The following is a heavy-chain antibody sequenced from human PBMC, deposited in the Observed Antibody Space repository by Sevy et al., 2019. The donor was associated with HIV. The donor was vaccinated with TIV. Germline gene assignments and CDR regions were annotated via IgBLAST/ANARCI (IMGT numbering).Heavy chain of an antibody. V-gene: IGHV3-7*01. CDR3: AGVGGGGSLFCDY. Sequence: QLGGSLRLSCAASGFTFSSYWMSWVRQAPGKGLEWVANIKQDGSEKYYVDSVKGRFTISRDNAKNSLYLQMNSLRAEETAVYYCAGVGGGGSLFCDYWGQGTLVTVSS. CDR2: IKQDGSEK. CDR1: GFTFSSYW. J-gene: IGHJ4*02. D-gene: IGHD1-26*01.